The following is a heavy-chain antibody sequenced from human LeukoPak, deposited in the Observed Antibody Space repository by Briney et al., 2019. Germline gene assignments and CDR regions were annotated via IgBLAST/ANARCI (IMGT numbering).Heavy chain of an antibody. CDR2: INHSGST. CDR1: GGSFSGYY. CDR3: ARGKTDYYGSGSYYGRGRFFDY. J-gene: IGHJ4*02. D-gene: IGHD3-10*01. V-gene: IGHV4-34*01. Sequence: SETLSLTCAVYGGSFSGYYWSWIRQPPGKGLEWIGEINHSGSTNYNPSLKSRVTISVDTSKNQFSLKLSSVTAADTAVSYCARGKTDYYGSGSYYGRGRFFDYWGQGTLVTVSS.